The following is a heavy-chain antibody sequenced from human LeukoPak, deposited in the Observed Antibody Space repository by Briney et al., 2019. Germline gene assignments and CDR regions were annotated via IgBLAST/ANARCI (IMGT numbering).Heavy chain of an antibody. CDR3: ARVIHTIGRDYDINKNWFDP. CDR2: IYHSGST. D-gene: IGHD3-9*01. V-gene: IGHV4-38-2*02. Sequence: PSETLSLTCTVSGYSISSGYYWGWIRQPPGKGLEWIGSIYHSGSTYYNPSLKSRVTISVDTSKNQFSLKLSSVTAADTAVYYCARVIHTIGRDYDINKNWFDPWGQGTLVTVSS. J-gene: IGHJ5*02. CDR1: GYSISSGYY.